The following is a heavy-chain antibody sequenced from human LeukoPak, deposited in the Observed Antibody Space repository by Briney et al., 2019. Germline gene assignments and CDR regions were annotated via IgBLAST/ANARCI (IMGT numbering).Heavy chain of an antibody. V-gene: IGHV4-59*01. CDR3: ARDRRVAARRGATYYYYGMDV. CDR2: IYYSGST. Sequence: SETLSLTCTVSGGSISSYYWSWIRQPPGKGLEWIGYIYYSGSTNYNPSLKSRVTISVDTSKNQFSLKLSSVTAADTAAYYCARDRRVAARRGATYYYYGMDVWGQGTTVTVSS. CDR1: GGSISSYY. J-gene: IGHJ6*02. D-gene: IGHD6-6*01.